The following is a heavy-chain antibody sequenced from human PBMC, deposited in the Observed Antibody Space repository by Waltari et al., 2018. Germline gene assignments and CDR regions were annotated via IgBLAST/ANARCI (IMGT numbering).Heavy chain of an antibody. V-gene: IGHV4-31*01. D-gene: IGHD3-3*01. CDR3: ARVLPVPRVTLFGVVVEAHRFDP. CDR2: IYYSGTT. J-gene: IGHJ5*02. Sequence: QVQLQESGPGLVKPSQTVSLTCSVSGGSINSGSYYWSWLRQRPGQGLEWIGYIYYSGTTHYNPSLKSPFTISIDTSKNQFSLKLNSVTAADTAVYYCARVLPVPRVTLFGVVVEAHRFDPWGQGTLVTVSS. CDR1: GGSINSGSYY.